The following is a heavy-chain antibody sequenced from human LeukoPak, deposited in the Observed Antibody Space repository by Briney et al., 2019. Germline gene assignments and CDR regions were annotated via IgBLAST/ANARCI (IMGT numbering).Heavy chain of an antibody. J-gene: IGHJ5*02. V-gene: IGHV3-64D*06. Sequence: GGSLRLFCSASGFTFSSYAMHWVRQAPGKGLEYVSAISSSGGSTYYADSVKGRFTISRDNSKNTLYLQMSSLRAEDTAVYYCVKDVVRGVLTPNWFDPWGQGTLVTVSS. D-gene: IGHD3-10*01. CDR3: VKDVVRGVLTPNWFDP. CDR1: GFTFSSYA. CDR2: ISSSGGST.